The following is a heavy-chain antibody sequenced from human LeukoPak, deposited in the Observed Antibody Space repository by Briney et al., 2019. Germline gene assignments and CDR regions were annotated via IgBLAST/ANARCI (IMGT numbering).Heavy chain of an antibody. CDR1: GFISSDYN. CDR3: AGENYYDNSDFYYFSY. CDR2: ISTGSNTI. D-gene: IGHD3-22*01. J-gene: IGHJ4*02. Sequence: GGSLRLSCAASGFISSDYNMNWVRQAPGKGLEWLSYISTGSNTIYYAASVRGRFTISRDDAKNSLYLQMNNLRAEDTAVYYRAGENYYDNSDFYYFSYWGQGALVTVSA. V-gene: IGHV3-48*04.